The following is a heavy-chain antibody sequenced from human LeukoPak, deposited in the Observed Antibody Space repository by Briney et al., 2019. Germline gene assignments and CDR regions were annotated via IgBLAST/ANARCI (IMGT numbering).Heavy chain of an antibody. CDR3: ARSDYDILTGYSPHDYYYYYMDV. D-gene: IGHD3-9*01. V-gene: IGHV1-69*05. J-gene: IGHJ6*03. CDR1: GGTFSSYA. Sequence: ASVKVSCKASGGTFSSYAISWVRQAPGQGLEWMGGIIPIFGTANYAQKFQGRVTITTDESTSTAYMELSSLRSEDTAVYYCARSDYDILTGYSPHDYYYYYMDVWGKGTTVTASS. CDR2: IIPIFGTA.